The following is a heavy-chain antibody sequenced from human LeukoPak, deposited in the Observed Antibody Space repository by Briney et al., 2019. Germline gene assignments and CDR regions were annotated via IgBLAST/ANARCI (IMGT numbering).Heavy chain of an antibody. CDR2: IWYDGSNK. J-gene: IGHJ6*02. D-gene: IGHD3-3*01. V-gene: IGHV3-33*01. CDR1: GFTFSSYG. CDR3: ARGFWSGYYYYYYYGMDV. Sequence: PGGSLRLSCAASGFTFSSYGMHWVRQAPGKGLEWVAVIWYDGSNKYYADSVKGRFTISRDNSKNTLYLQMNSLRAEDTAVYYCARGFWSGYYYYYYYGMDVWGQGTTVTVSS.